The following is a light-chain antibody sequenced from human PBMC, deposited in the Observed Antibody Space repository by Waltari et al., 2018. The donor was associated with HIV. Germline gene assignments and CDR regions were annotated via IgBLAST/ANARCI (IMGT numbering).Light chain of an antibody. V-gene: IGLV1-40*01. J-gene: IGLJ3*02. Sequence: QSVLTQPPSLSGAPGQTVTISCTGTSSNIGDDYQLPWYQQLPGTAPKPLIYGNTIRPSGVPDRFSGSKSGTSASLAITGLQADDEADYYCQSYDSSLSAWVFGGGTKLTVL. CDR3: QSYDSSLSAWV. CDR1: SSNIGDDYQ. CDR2: GNT.